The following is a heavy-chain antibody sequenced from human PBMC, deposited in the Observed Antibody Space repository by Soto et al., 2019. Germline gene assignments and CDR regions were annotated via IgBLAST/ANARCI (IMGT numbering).Heavy chain of an antibody. CDR1: GFTFSDYY. D-gene: IGHD5-12*01. CDR3: ARSLRGYSGYSGY. CDR2: ISSSGSDT. J-gene: IGHJ4*02. V-gene: IGHV3-11*05. Sequence: QVQLVESGGGLVKPGGCLRLSCAASGFTFSDYYMSWIRQAPGKGLEWVSYISSSGSDTNYADSVKGRFTVSRDNAKNSLYLQMNSMRAEDTAVYYCARSLRGYSGYSGYWGQGTLVTVSS.